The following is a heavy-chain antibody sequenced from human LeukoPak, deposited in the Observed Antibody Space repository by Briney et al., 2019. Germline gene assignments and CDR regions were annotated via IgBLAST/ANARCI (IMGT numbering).Heavy chain of an antibody. CDR1: GGSFSGYY. V-gene: IGHV4-34*01. J-gene: IGHJ5*02. Sequence: SEILSLTCAVYGGSFSGYYWSWIRQPPGKGLEWIGEINHSGSTNYNPSLKSRVTISVDTSKNQFSLKLSSVTAADTAVYYCARFTLPGGWFDPWGQGTLVTVSS. CDR2: INHSGST. D-gene: IGHD7-27*01. CDR3: ARFTLPGGWFDP.